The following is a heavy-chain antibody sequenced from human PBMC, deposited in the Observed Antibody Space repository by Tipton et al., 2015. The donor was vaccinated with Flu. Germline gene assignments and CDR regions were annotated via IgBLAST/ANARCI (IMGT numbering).Heavy chain of an antibody. V-gene: IGHV4-38-2*01. CDR1: GDSIGSRYF. J-gene: IGHJ4*02. CDR3: VRLTYYYGSGTSDF. CDR2: IHRAGST. D-gene: IGHD3-10*01. Sequence: TLSLTCSVSGDSIGSRYFWAWIRQPPGKGLEWIGNIHRAGSTYYNFSLKSRVTMSVDTSKNQFSLRLSSVTAADTAVYYCVRLTYYYGSGTSDFWGQGTLVTVSS.